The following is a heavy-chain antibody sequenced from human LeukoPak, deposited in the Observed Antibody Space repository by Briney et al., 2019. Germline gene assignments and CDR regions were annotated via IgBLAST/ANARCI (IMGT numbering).Heavy chain of an antibody. CDR2: ISVDGRDL. Sequence: GGSLRLSCAASGFTFSKNAMHWVRQAPGKGLEWVAVISVDGRDLYHADSVKGRFTISRDNSKNTLYLQMTSLRTDDTAVYYCSRDKSAAADYYFDFWGQGTLVTVSS. J-gene: IGHJ4*02. V-gene: IGHV3-30*04. CDR1: GFTFSKNA. D-gene: IGHD3-10*01. CDR3: SRDKSAAADYYFDF.